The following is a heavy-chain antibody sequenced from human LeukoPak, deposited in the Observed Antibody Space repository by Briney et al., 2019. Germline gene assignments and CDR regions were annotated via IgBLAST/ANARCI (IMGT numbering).Heavy chain of an antibody. CDR3: ARVLSGSWDWFDP. Sequence: SGGSLRLSCVASGFTFSSNVMIWVRQAPGEGLEWVSSIPSSGGSTYYADSVKGRFTISRDNSKNSLYLQMNSLRAEDTAVYYCARVLSGSWDWFDPWGQGTLVTVSS. J-gene: IGHJ5*02. CDR1: GFTFSSNV. D-gene: IGHD3-22*01. V-gene: IGHV3-23*01. CDR2: IPSSGGST.